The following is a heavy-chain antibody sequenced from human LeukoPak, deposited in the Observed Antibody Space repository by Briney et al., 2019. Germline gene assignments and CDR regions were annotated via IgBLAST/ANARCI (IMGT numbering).Heavy chain of an antibody. Sequence: GGSLRLSCAVSGFTFSRYSMNWVRQAPGKGLEWVSVISGGGSSTFYADSVKGRFTISRDNAKSSLYLQMNSLRAEDTAVYYCARNTPSLTTYGMDVWGQGTTVTVSS. CDR1: GFTFSRYS. D-gene: IGHD1-14*01. CDR2: ISGGGSST. V-gene: IGHV3-21*01. J-gene: IGHJ6*02. CDR3: ARNTPSLTTYGMDV.